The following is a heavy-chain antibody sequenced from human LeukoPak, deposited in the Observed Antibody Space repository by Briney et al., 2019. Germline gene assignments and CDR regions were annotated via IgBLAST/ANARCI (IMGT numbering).Heavy chain of an antibody. Sequence: GGPLRLSCAASGFTFSNAWMSWVRQAPGKGLEWVANIKQDGSEKYYVDSVKGRFTISRDNAKNSLYLQMNSLRAEDTAVYYCARGGDFDPYYYMDVWGKGTTVTVSS. D-gene: IGHD3-9*01. CDR3: ARGGDFDPYYYMDV. J-gene: IGHJ6*03. CDR2: IKQDGSEK. V-gene: IGHV3-7*01. CDR1: GFTFSNAW.